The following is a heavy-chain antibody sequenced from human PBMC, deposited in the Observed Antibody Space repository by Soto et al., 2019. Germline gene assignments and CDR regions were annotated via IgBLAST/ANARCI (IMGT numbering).Heavy chain of an antibody. CDR3: ARSITLDGDY. Sequence: QVQLVQSGAEVKKPGASVKVSCKASGYTFTSYAMHWVRQAPGQRLEWMGWINAGNGNTKYSQKFQGRVTITRDTSARTAYKEMSSLRSEDTAVYYCARSITLDGDYWGQGTLVTVSS. J-gene: IGHJ4*02. V-gene: IGHV1-3*01. D-gene: IGHD1-20*01. CDR1: GYTFTSYA. CDR2: INAGNGNT.